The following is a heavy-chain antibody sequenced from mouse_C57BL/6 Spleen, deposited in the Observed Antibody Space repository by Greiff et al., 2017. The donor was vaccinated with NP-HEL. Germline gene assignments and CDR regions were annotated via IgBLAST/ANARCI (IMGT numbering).Heavy chain of an antibody. CDR1: GYTFTSYW. D-gene: IGHD2-4*01. CDR2: IDPSDSYT. V-gene: IGHV1-50*01. CDR3: ARALYDYTFAY. J-gene: IGHJ3*01. Sequence: VQLQQPGAELVKPGASVKLSCKASGYTFTSYWMQWVKQRPGQGLEWIGEIDPSDSYTNYNQKFKGKATLTVDTSSSTAYMQLSSLTSEDSAVYYCARALYDYTFAYWGQGTLVTVSA.